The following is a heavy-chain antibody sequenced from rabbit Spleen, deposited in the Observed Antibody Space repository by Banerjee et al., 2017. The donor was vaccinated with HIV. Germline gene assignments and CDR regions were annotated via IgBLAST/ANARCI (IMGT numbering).Heavy chain of an antibody. CDR3: ARDGAGGSYFAL. CDR2: IDPVFGST. V-gene: IGHV1S47*01. Sequence: QEQLVESGGGLVQPGGSLKLSCKASGFDFSKYGVSWVRQAPGKGLEWIGYIDPVFGSTYYASWVNGRFTISSDNAQNTVDLQMSGLTAADTATYFCARDGAGGSYFALWGQGTLVTVS. D-gene: IGHD8-1*01. J-gene: IGHJ4*01. CDR1: GFDFSKYG.